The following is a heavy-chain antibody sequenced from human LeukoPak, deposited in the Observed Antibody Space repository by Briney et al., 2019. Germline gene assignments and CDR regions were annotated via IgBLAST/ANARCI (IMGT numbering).Heavy chain of an antibody. J-gene: IGHJ4*02. CDR1: GFTFSSYG. CDR2: IWYDGSNK. D-gene: IGHD6-13*01. V-gene: IGHV3-33*06. Sequence: GGSLRLSCAAPGFTFSSYGMHWVRQAPGKGLEWVAVIWYDGSNKYYADSVKGRFTISRDNSKNTLYLQMNSLRAEDTAVYYCAKDLGSSWDFDYWGQGTLVTVSS. CDR3: AKDLGSSWDFDY.